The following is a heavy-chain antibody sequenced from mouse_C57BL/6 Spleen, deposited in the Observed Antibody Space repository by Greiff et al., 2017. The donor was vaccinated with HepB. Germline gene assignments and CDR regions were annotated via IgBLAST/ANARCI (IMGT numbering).Heavy chain of an antibody. J-gene: IGHJ1*03. D-gene: IGHD4-1*01. V-gene: IGHV5-9-1*02. CDR2: ISSGGDYI. CDR1: GFTFSSYA. Sequence: EVMLVESGEGLVKPGGSLKLSCAASGFTFSSYAMSWVRQTPEKRLEWVAYISSGGDYIYYADTVKGRFTISRDNARNTLYLQMSSLKSEDTAMYYCTRGILTGTEYFDVWGTGTTVTVSS. CDR3: TRGILTGTEYFDV.